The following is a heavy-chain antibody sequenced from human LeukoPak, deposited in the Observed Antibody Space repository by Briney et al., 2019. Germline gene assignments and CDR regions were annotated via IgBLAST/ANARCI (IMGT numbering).Heavy chain of an antibody. J-gene: IGHJ5*02. CDR1: GFIFNNFG. Sequence: GGSLRLSCAASGFIFNNFGLIWVRQAPGKGLEWVAAISNDGGGTNYADFVKGRFTISRDNSKNALFLQMNSLRAEDTALYYCAKGSSGYFVDLWGQGTLVTVSS. CDR3: AKGSSGYFVDL. V-gene: IGHV3-23*01. CDR2: ISNDGGGT. D-gene: IGHD3-22*01.